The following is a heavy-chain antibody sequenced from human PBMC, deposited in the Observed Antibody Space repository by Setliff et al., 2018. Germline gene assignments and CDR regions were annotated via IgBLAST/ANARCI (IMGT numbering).Heavy chain of an antibody. J-gene: IGHJ4*02. CDR2: IRSKAYGGTT. CDR3: TRILGSYGYGVGYFDY. V-gene: IGHV3-49*04. D-gene: IGHD5-18*01. CDR1: GVTLSGST. Sequence: PGGSLRLSCAASGVTLSGSTIHWVRQASGKGLEWVARIRSKAYGGTTEYAASVKGRFTISRDDSKSIAYLQMNSLKTEDTAVYYCTRILGSYGYGVGYFDYWGQGTLVTVSS.